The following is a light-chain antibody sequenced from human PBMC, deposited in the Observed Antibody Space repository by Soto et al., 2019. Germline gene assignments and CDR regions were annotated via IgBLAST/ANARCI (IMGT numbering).Light chain of an antibody. V-gene: IGKV1-8*01. J-gene: IGKJ5*01. CDR3: QQYYSYPIT. Sequence: IRMTQSPSSLSSSTGDRVTITCRASQGISSYLAWYQQKPGKAPKLLIYAASTLQSGVPSRFSGSGSGTDFTLTISCLQSEDFATYYCQQYYSYPITFGQGTRLEIK. CDR2: AAS. CDR1: QGISSY.